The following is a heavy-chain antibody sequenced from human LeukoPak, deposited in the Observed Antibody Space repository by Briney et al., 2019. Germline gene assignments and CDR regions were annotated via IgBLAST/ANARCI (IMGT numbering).Heavy chain of an antibody. V-gene: IGHV1-2*02. Sequence: GASVKVSCKASGYTFTGYYMHWVRQAPGQGLEWMGWINPNSGGTNYAQKFQGRVTMTRDTSISTAYMELSRLRSDDTAVYYCARSGIAARRNPAWFDPWGQGTLVTVSS. CDR3: ARSGIAARRNPAWFDP. CDR1: GYTFTGYY. J-gene: IGHJ5*02. CDR2: INPNSGGT. D-gene: IGHD6-6*01.